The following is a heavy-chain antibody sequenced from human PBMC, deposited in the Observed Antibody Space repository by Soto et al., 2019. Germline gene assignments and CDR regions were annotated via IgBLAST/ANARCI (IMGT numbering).Heavy chain of an antibody. D-gene: IGHD3-3*01. V-gene: IGHV4-39*01. Sequence: PSETLSLTCTVSGGSISSSSYYWGWIRQPPGKGLERIGGIYYSGSTHYKTSLKSQDNISVETSKIHFSLKLSFVTAAYTAVYYCARPGYYDFWSGEKNWFDPWGQGTLVTVSS. CDR3: ARPGYYDFWSGEKNWFDP. J-gene: IGHJ5*02. CDR1: GGSISSSSYY. CDR2: IYYSGST.